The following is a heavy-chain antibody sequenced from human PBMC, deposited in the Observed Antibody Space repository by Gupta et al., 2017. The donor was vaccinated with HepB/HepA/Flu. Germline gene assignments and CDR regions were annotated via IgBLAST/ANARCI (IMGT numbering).Heavy chain of an antibody. J-gene: IGHJ4*02. Sequence: EVQVVESGGGLAQPGGSRRLSCAASGFTFSSYNQHWVRQAPGKGLEYVSAISSNGGSTYYANSVKGRFTISRDNSKNTLYLQMGSLRDEDMAVYYCARERGGRYLEYWGQGTLVTVSS. CDR3: ARERGGRYLEY. V-gene: IGHV3-64*01. CDR1: GFTFSSYN. CDR2: ISSNGGST. D-gene: IGHD2-15*01.